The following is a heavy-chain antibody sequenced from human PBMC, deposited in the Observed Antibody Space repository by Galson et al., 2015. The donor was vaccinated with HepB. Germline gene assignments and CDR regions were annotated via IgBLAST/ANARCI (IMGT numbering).Heavy chain of an antibody. Sequence: SLRLSCAASGFTFSSYWMSWVRQAPGKGLEWVANIKQDGSEKYYVDSVKGRFTISRDNAKNSLYLQMNSLRAEDTAVYYCARVAPGYYYYGMDVWGQGTTVTVSS. CDR1: GFTFSSYW. CDR3: ARVAPGYYYYGMDV. V-gene: IGHV3-7*03. J-gene: IGHJ6*02. CDR2: IKQDGSEK.